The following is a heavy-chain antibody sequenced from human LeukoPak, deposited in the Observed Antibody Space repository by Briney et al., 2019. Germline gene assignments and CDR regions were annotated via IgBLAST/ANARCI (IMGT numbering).Heavy chain of an antibody. Sequence: SETLSLTCAVYGGSFSGYYWSWIRQPPGKGLEWIGEINHSGSTNFNPSLKSRVTISVDTSKDQFSLKLSSVTAADTAIYYCARQNRYCSSTSCSNWFDPWGQGTLVTVSS. V-gene: IGHV4-34*01. CDR3: ARQNRYCSSTSCSNWFDP. CDR1: GGSFSGYY. D-gene: IGHD2-2*01. CDR2: INHSGST. J-gene: IGHJ5*02.